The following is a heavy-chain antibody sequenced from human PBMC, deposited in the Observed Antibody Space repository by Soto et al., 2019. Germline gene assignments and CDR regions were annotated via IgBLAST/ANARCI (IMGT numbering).Heavy chain of an antibody. J-gene: IGHJ4*02. Sequence: QLQLQVSGSGLEKPSQTLSLTCAVSGGSISSGGYSWSWIRQPPGKGLEWIGYIYHSGSTYYNPSLKSRVTISVDRSKNQFSLKLSSVTAADTAVYYCARVAVVRGWYFDYWGQGTLVTVSS. CDR2: IYHSGST. CDR1: GGSISSGGYS. CDR3: ARVAVVRGWYFDY. V-gene: IGHV4-30-2*01. D-gene: IGHD2-21*01.